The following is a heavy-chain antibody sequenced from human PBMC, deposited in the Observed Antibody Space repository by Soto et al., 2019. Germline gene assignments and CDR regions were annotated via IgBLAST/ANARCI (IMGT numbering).Heavy chain of an antibody. Sequence: GSLRLSCATSGSTFSSYEMNWVRQAPGKGLEWVSYISSSGSTIYYADSVKGRFTISRDNAKNSLYLQMDSLRAEDTAVYYCARDQEAGSFFPYYYGMDVWGQGTTVTVS. CDR1: GSTFSSYE. D-gene: IGHD6-13*01. J-gene: IGHJ6*02. CDR2: ISSSGSTI. CDR3: ARDQEAGSFFPYYYGMDV. V-gene: IGHV3-48*03.